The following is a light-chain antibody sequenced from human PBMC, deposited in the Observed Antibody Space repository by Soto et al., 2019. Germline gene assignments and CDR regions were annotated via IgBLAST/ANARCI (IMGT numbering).Light chain of an antibody. V-gene: IGKV3-11*01. Sequence: EIVLTQSPATLSLSPGERATLSCRASQSVSSYLAWYQQKPGQAPRLLIYDASNRATGIPARFSGSGSGTDFTRTIISLEPEDFAVYDCQQRSNWPPKLTFGGGTKVEIK. CDR2: DAS. J-gene: IGKJ4*01. CDR1: QSVSSY. CDR3: QQRSNWPPKLT.